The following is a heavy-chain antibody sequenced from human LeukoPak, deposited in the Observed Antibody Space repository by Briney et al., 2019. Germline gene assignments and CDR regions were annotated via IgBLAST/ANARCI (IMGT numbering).Heavy chain of an antibody. CDR3: ARLSSVPFDY. CDR2: INPSGGST. V-gene: IGHV1-46*01. D-gene: IGHD6-6*01. Sequence: ASVKVSCKASGYIFTAHYLHWVRQAPGQGLEWMGIINPSGGSTSYAQKFQGRVTMTRDTSTSTVYMELSRLRSEDTAVYYCARLSSVPFDYWGQGTLVTVSS. J-gene: IGHJ4*02. CDR1: GYIFTAHY.